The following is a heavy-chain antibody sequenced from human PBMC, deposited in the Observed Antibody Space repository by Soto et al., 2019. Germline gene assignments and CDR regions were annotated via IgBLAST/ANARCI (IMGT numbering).Heavy chain of an antibody. CDR2: IYPGDSDT. CDR3: ARRLDYYDSSGPYYFAY. J-gene: IGHJ4*02. CDR1: GDGFTADW. V-gene: IGHV5-51*01. D-gene: IGHD3-22*01. Sequence: GESLKISCKTSGDGFTADWIGWVRQLPGKGLEWMGVIYPGDSDTRYSPYFQGQVTISADKSISTAYLQWSSLKASDTAMYYCARRLDYYDSSGPYYFAYWGKGTLVTVSS.